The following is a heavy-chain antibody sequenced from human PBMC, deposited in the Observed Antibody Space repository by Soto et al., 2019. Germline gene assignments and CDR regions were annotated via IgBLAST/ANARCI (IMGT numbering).Heavy chain of an antibody. D-gene: IGHD6-13*01. Sequence: GWSLRLSCTASGFTFSSHAMTWVRQAPGKGLEWVSCLSDSGGSIYYADSVKGRFTISRDNSMNTLYLQMKTLRAEDTAVYYCAKVSSSWYAGFFDLWGQGTLVTLSS. CDR1: GFTFSSHA. V-gene: IGHV3-23*01. CDR3: AKVSSSWYAGFFDL. CDR2: LSDSGGSI. J-gene: IGHJ4*02.